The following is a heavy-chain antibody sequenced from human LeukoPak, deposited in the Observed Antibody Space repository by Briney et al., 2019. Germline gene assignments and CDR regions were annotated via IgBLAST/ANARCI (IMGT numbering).Heavy chain of an antibody. CDR1: GDSISTSSFY. Sequence: ASETLSLTCTVSGDSISTSSFYWGSIRQSPGKGLEWLGSIYYNGISHYNPSLKRRVTIYVDTSRNQFSLHVYSVTAADTAVFYCARSDYYDYRQIDFWGQGTLVTVSS. CDR2: IYYNGIS. J-gene: IGHJ4*02. V-gene: IGHV4-39*01. CDR3: ARSDYYDYRQIDF. D-gene: IGHD3-22*01.